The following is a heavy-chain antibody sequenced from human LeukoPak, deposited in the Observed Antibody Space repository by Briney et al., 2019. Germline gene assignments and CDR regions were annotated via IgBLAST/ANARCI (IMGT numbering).Heavy chain of an antibody. J-gene: IGHJ4*02. CDR1: GFTFRNAW. Sequence: GGSLRLSCTASGFTFRNAWMGWVRQTPGKGLEWVGRIRGESGGGTADYAAHVKGRFTISRDDSKSTLYLEMNSLKTEDTAGYYCTTVGPPKNWGQGTLVTVSS. CDR2: IRGESGGGTA. V-gene: IGHV3-15*01. CDR3: TTVGPPKN.